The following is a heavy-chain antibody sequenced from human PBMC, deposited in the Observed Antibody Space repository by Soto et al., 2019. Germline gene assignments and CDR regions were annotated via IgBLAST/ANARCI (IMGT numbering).Heavy chain of an antibody. CDR3: ARDGGLAPRYGLDV. CDR1: GYTFNTHG. J-gene: IGHJ6*02. Sequence: QAQLVQSGADVKKPGASVKVSCKASGYTFNTHGLSWVRQAPGQGLEWVGWISDYNGNTKSAQKFQGRVSMTTDTPTSTAYLELRSLTFDGSAIYYCARDGGLAPRYGLDVWGQGTAVTVSS. CDR2: ISDYNGNT. V-gene: IGHV1-18*01. D-gene: IGHD3-16*01.